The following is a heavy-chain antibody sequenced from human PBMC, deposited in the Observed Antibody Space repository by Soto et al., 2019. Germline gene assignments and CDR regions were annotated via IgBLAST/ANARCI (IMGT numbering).Heavy chain of an antibody. CDR1: GGSFNDYP. CDR3: ASEPTVPSGFDS. CDR2: INYAGST. Sequence: SETLSLTCSMYGGSFNDYPWSWIRQAPGKGLEWIGEINYAGSTNYSPSTYYNPSLQSRVTISLGTSKNQFSLTLTSVAAADTAIYYCASEPTVPSGFDSWGQGTLVTVSS. V-gene: IGHV4-34*09. D-gene: IGHD4-17*01. J-gene: IGHJ4*02.